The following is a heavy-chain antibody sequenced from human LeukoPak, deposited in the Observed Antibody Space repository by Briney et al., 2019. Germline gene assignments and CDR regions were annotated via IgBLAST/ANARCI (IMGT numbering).Heavy chain of an antibody. J-gene: IGHJ4*02. V-gene: IGHV1-69*13. Sequence: SVKVSCKASGGTFSSYAISRVRQAPGQGLEWMGGIIPIFGTANYAQKFQGRVTITADESTSTAYMELSSLRSEDTAVYYCARDTITMVRGADMGIDYWGQGTLVTVSS. D-gene: IGHD3-10*01. CDR1: GGTFSSYA. CDR3: ARDTITMVRGADMGIDY. CDR2: IIPIFGTA.